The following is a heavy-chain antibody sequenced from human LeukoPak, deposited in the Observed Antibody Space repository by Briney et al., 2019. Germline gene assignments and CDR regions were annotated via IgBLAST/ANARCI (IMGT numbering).Heavy chain of an antibody. Sequence: GGSLRLSCAASGFTFDDYAMHWVRQAPGKGLEWVSGISWNSGSIGYADSVKGRFTISRDNAKNSLYLQMNSLRAEDTALYYCAKGAYSSGPIDYWGQGTLVTVSS. CDR1: GFTFDDYA. CDR2: ISWNSGSI. J-gene: IGHJ4*02. V-gene: IGHV3-9*01. CDR3: AKGAYSSGPIDY. D-gene: IGHD6-19*01.